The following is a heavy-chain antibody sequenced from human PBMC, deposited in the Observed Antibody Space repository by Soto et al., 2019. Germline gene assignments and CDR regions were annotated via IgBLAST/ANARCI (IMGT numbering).Heavy chain of an antibody. Sequence: SQTLSLTCVISGDSVSSNSAAWNWIRQSPSRGLEWLGRTYYRSKWYNDYAVSVKSRITINPDTSKNQFSLQLNSVTPEDTAVYYCARDESGYGVAGTAYYYYYGMDVWGQGTTVTVSS. CDR3: ARDESGYGVAGTAYYYYYGMDV. CDR2: TYYRSKWYN. D-gene: IGHD6-19*01. V-gene: IGHV6-1*01. J-gene: IGHJ6*02. CDR1: GDSVSSNSAA.